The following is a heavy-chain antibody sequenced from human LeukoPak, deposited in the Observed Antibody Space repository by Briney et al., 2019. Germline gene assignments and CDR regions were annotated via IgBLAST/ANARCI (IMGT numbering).Heavy chain of an antibody. CDR1: GFTFSSYA. CDR3: AKSRYCSSTSCYRGWFDP. V-gene: IGHV3-23*01. CDR2: ISGSGGST. J-gene: IGHJ5*02. D-gene: IGHD2-2*01. Sequence: PGGSLRLSCAASGFTFSSYAMSWVRQAPGKGLDWVSAISGSGGSTYYADSVKGRFTISRDNSKNTLYLQMNSLRAEDTAVYYCAKSRYCSSTSCYRGWFDPWGQGTLVTVSS.